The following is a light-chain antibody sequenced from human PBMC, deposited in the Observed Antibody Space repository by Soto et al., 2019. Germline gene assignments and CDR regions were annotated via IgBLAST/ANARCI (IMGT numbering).Light chain of an antibody. V-gene: IGKV3-11*01. CDR3: QQRRNRPST. CDR1: QSVSSY. J-gene: IGKJ4*01. Sequence: EIVLTQSPVTLSLSPGERATLSCRASQSVSSYLAWYQQKPGQAPRLLIYDASNRATGIPARFSGSGSGTDFNLPISSLEPEDFAVYFCQQRRNRPSTFGGGTKVEIK. CDR2: DAS.